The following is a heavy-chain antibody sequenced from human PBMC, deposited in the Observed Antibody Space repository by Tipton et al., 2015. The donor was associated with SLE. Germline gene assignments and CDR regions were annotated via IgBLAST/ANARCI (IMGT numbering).Heavy chain of an antibody. Sequence: LRLSCSVSGGFIIGFYWSWIRQPPGKGLEWIGEINHSGSTNYNPSLKSRVTISVDTSKNQFSLKLSSVTAADTAVYYCARGTGSERNYHYYCYMDVWGKGTTVTVSS. CDR3: ARGTGSERNYHYYCYMDV. D-gene: IGHD3-10*01. V-gene: IGHV4-34*01. J-gene: IGHJ6*03. CDR1: GGFIIGFY. CDR2: INHSGST.